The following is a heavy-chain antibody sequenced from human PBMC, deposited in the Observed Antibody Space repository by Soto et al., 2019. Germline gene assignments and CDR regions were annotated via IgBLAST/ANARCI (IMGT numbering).Heavy chain of an antibody. CDR1: GFTVSSNY. CDR2: IYSGGST. J-gene: IGHJ4*02. CDR3: AMTKYDSSGYYFDY. Sequence: EVQLVESGGGLVQPGGSLRLSCAASGFTVSSNYMSWVRQAPGKGLEWVSVIYSGGSTYYGDSVKGRFSIPRDNSKNTLYLQMNSLRAEDTAVYYCAMTKYDSSGYYFDYWGQGTLVTVSS. D-gene: IGHD3-22*01. V-gene: IGHV3-66*01.